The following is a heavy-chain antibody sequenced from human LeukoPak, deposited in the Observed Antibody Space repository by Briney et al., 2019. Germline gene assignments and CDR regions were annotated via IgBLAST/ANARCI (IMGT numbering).Heavy chain of an antibody. CDR1: GYSFPNYW. Sequence: GESLKISCKGSGYSFPNYWIAWVRQMPGKGLEWMGRIAPSDSYTNYNPSFEGHVTMSVEKSITTVYLQWSSLKASDTAMYYCVRQPPGVYDTTQNWFDPWGQGTLVTVSS. V-gene: IGHV5-10-1*01. D-gene: IGHD3-22*01. CDR3: VRQPPGVYDTTQNWFDP. J-gene: IGHJ5*02. CDR2: IAPSDSYT.